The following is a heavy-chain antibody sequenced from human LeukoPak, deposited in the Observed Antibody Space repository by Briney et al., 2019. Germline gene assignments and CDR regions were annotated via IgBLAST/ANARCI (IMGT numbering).Heavy chain of an antibody. Sequence: GASVKVSCKASGGTFSSYAISWVRQAPGQGLEWMGGIIPIFGTANYAQKFQGRVTITADESTSTAYMELSRLRSDDTAVYYCARGTRQLRDAFDIWGQGTMVTVSS. J-gene: IGHJ3*02. CDR2: IIPIFGTA. V-gene: IGHV1-69*13. D-gene: IGHD2-8*01. CDR3: ARGTRQLRDAFDI. CDR1: GGTFSSYA.